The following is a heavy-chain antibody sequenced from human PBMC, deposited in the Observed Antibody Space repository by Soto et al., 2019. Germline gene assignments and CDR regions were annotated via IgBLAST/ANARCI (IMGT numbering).Heavy chain of an antibody. V-gene: IGHV4-30-4*01. CDR3: ARAPGGNWFDP. CDR1: GGSISSGDYY. CDR2: IYKSGST. D-gene: IGHD3-16*01. J-gene: IGHJ5*02. Sequence: ASETLSLTCTVSGGSISSGDYYWSWIRQPPGKGLEWVGYIYKSGSTYYNPSLETRVAISIDTSKNQFSLRLSSVTAADTAVYYCARAPGGNWFDPWGQGTLVT.